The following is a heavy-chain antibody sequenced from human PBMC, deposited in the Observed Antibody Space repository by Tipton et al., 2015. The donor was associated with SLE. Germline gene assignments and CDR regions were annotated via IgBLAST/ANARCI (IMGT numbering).Heavy chain of an antibody. CDR3: ARGLRITIFGVVNRFGF. J-gene: IGHJ4*02. V-gene: IGHV4-39*07. Sequence: TLSLTCTVSGGSISSSSYYWGWIRQPPGKGLEWIGSIYYSGSTYYNPSLKSRVTISVDTSKNQFSLKLSSVTAAGTAVYYCARGLRITIFGVVNRFGFWGQGTLGTVSS. D-gene: IGHD3-3*01. CDR2: IYYSGST. CDR1: GGSISSSSYY.